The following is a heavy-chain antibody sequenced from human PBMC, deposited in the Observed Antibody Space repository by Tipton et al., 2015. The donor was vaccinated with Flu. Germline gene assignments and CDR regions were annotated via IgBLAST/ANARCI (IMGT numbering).Heavy chain of an antibody. J-gene: IGHJ4*02. V-gene: IGHV4-59*02. CDR1: GASVVSYY. CDR3: ARPQFHFDS. CDR2: IYKDGIS. Sequence: TLSLTCTVSGASVVSYYWTWIRQPPGKGLEWIGYIYKDGISNYNPSLKSRLTMSLDTSKNQFSLKLTSLTAADTAVYFCARPQFHFDSWGQGTLVTVSS. D-gene: IGHD6-19*01.